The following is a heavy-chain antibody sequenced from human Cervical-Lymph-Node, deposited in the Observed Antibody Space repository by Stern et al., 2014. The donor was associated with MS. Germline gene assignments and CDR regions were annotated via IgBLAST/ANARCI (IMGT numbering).Heavy chain of an antibody. V-gene: IGHV1-69*01. Sequence: QVQLVQSGAEGKKPGSSVKVSCKASGATFSSYAISWVRQAPGQALEWMGGILPIFGTANYAQKFQGRVTITADESTSTAYMELSSLRSEDTAVYYCARDDVEMATPFDYWGQGTLVTVSS. J-gene: IGHJ4*02. CDR1: GATFSSYA. CDR3: ARDDVEMATPFDY. CDR2: ILPIFGTA. D-gene: IGHD5-24*01.